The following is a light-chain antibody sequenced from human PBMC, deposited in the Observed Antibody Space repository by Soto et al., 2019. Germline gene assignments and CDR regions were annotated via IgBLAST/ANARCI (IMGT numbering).Light chain of an antibody. V-gene: IGKV1-16*02. Sequence: DIQMTQSPSSLSASIGDRITITCRASHDISNFLAWFQQKPGKAPKSLISAASSLQSGVPSKFSGSGSGTDFTLTISSLQTEDSSTYYCQQYRSYPVTFGQGTRLEIK. J-gene: IGKJ5*01. CDR1: HDISNF. CDR2: AAS. CDR3: QQYRSYPVT.